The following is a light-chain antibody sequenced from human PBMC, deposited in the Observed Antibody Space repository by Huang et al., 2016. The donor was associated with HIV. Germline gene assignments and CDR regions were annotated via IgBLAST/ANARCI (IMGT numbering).Light chain of an antibody. Sequence: EIVMTQSPATLSVSPGERATLSCRASQSVSSNLAWYQQKPGQAPRLLIYGASTRATGIPARLSGSGSGTEFTLTISSLQSEDFAVYYCQQYNNWPETFGPGTKVDIK. CDR2: GAS. J-gene: IGKJ3*01. V-gene: IGKV3-15*01. CDR3: QQYNNWPET. CDR1: QSVSSN.